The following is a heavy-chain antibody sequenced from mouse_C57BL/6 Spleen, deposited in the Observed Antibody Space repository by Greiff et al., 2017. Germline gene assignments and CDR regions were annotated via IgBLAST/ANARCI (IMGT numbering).Heavy chain of an antibody. Sequence: QVQLKESGPELVKPGASVKISCKASGYAFSSSWMNWVKQRPGKGLEWIGRIYPGDGDTNYNGKFKGKATLTADKSSSTAYMQLSSLTSEDAAVYFCARGEDYYYGSSRYFDVWGTGTTVTVSS. CDR1: GYAFSSSW. J-gene: IGHJ1*03. CDR3: ARGEDYYYGSSRYFDV. V-gene: IGHV1-82*01. CDR2: IYPGDGDT. D-gene: IGHD1-1*01.